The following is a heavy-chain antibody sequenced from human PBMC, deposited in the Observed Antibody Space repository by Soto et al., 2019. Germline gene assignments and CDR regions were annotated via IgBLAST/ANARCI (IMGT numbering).Heavy chain of an antibody. D-gene: IGHD5-12*01. CDR1: GGSISSSSYY. CDR2: IYYSGST. V-gene: IGHV4-39*01. Sequence: QLQLQESGPGLVKPSETLSLTCTVSGGSISSSSYYWGWIRQPPGKGLEWIGSIYYSGSTYYNPSLKSRVTISVDTSKNQFSLKLSSVTAADTAVYYCARLRKDIVATYWGQGTLVTVSS. J-gene: IGHJ4*02. CDR3: ARLRKDIVATY.